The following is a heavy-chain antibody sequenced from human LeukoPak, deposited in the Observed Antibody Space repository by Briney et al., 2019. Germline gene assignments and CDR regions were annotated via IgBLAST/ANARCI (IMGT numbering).Heavy chain of an antibody. CDR2: ISNSGGTT. V-gene: IGHV3-23*01. D-gene: IGHD3-10*01. Sequence: GGSLRLSCAASGFTFRSYVISWVRQAPGKGLEWVSGISNSGGTTYYADSVKGRFTISRDNSQNTLYLQMNSLRAEDTAVYYCAKPLTGRRSFDCWGQGALVAVSS. CDR1: GFTFRSYV. J-gene: IGHJ4*02. CDR3: AKPLTGRRSFDC.